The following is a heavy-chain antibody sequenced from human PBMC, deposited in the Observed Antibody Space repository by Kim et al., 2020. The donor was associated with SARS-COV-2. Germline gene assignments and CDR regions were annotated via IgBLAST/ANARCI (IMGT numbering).Heavy chain of an antibody. CDR1: GYSFTTYT. CDR3: AREVRGVITYFDY. V-gene: IGHV1-3*04. D-gene: IGHD3-10*01. CDR2: INTNNGKT. Sequence: ASVKVSCKASGYSFTTYTIQWLRQAPGQRLEWIGWINTNNGKTKYSEKFQGRVTITRDTFASTAYMELSNMRSEDTALYYCAREVRGVITYFDYWGQGTL. J-gene: IGHJ4*02.